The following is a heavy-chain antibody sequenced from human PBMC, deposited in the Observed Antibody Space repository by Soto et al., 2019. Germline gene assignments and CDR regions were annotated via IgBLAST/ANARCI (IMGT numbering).Heavy chain of an antibody. V-gene: IGHV2-5*01. CDR2: IYWNTERRDER. J-gene: IGHJ4*02. CDR3: AHRISGTYFDY. Sequence: QITLKESGPALVKPTETLTLTCIFSGFSLTTSGEGVGWIRQPPGKALEWLALIYWNTERRDERHFNPSLRSRLTIPKDTSKNQVALTMTNMDPVDTATYYCAHRISGTYFDYWGQGTLVTVSS. CDR1: GFSLTTSGEG.